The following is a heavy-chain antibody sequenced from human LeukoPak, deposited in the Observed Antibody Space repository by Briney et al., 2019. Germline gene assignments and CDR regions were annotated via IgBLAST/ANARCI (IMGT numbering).Heavy chain of an antibody. CDR3: ARNPYYYDSSGFLFDY. Sequence: GGSLRLSCAASGFTLSSYWMSWVRQAPGKGLEWVSVIYSGGSTYYADSVKGRFTISRDNSKNTLYLQMNSLRAEDTAVYYCARNPYYYDSSGFLFDYWGQGTLVTVSS. D-gene: IGHD3-22*01. CDR2: IYSGGST. V-gene: IGHV3-66*01. CDR1: GFTLSSYW. J-gene: IGHJ4*02.